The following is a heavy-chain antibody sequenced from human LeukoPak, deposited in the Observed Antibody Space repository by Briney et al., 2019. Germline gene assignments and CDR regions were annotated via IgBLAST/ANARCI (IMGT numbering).Heavy chain of an antibody. J-gene: IGHJ6*02. Sequence: SETLSLTCTVSGGSISSYYWSWLRQPPGKGLEWIGYIYYSGSTNYNPSLKSRVTISVDTSKNQFSLKLSSVTAADTAVYYCARDQGPYYYDSRHYYYGMDVWGQGTTVTVSS. CDR2: IYYSGST. CDR3: ARDQGPYYYDSRHYYYGMDV. V-gene: IGHV4-59*01. D-gene: IGHD3-22*01. CDR1: GGSISSYY.